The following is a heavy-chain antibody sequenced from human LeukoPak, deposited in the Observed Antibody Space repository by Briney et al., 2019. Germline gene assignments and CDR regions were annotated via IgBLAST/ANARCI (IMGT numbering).Heavy chain of an antibody. Sequence: GGYPRLYCAASGFSVGSNYVTWVRQPPRKGLEWVSVIYTDGSTYYADSVKCRFTSSRDTSKNTLYLQMNSLRVDDTAMYYCTDAVAAWGQGTLVTVSS. D-gene: IGHD6-19*01. CDR2: IYTDGST. CDR1: GFSVGSNY. V-gene: IGHV3-66*02. J-gene: IGHJ5*02. CDR3: TDAVAA.